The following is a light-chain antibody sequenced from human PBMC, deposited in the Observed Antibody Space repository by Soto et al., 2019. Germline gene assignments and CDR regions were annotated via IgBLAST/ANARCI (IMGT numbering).Light chain of an antibody. J-gene: IGKJ1*01. CDR1: QSISTY. CDR2: AAS. Sequence: DIQMTQSPSSLSASLGDRVTITCRASQSISTYLNWYQQKPGKAPKLLISAASSLQSGVPSRFSGSGSGTDFTLTISSLQPEDFATYYCQQSYSTPWTFGQGTKVDIK. V-gene: IGKV1-39*01. CDR3: QQSYSTPWT.